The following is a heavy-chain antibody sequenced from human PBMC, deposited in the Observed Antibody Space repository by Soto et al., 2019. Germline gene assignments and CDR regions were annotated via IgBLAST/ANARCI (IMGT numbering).Heavy chain of an antibody. CDR3: ARVTTIFGVVIESFDC. J-gene: IGHJ4*02. CDR1: GGSISRGGYF. Sequence: SETLSLTCTVSGGSISRGGYFWSWIRQHPGKGLEWIGHIYYTGSTFYSPSLKSRVVISRDTSKNQFSLKLSSVTAADTAVYYCARVTTIFGVVIESFDCWGQGTLVTVSS. V-gene: IGHV4-31*03. D-gene: IGHD3-3*01. CDR2: IYYTGST.